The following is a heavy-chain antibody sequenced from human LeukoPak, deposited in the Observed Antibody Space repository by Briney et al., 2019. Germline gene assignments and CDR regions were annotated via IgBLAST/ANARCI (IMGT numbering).Heavy chain of an antibody. CDR2: IIHIFGTA. CDR3: ARRSLGYCSSTSCYGPPDY. V-gene: IGHV1-69*13. Sequence: SVTVSCKASGGTFSSYAISWVRQAPGQGLEWMGGIIHIFGTANYAQKFQGRVTITADESTSTAYMELSSLRSEDTAVYYCARRSLGYCSSTSCYGPPDYWGQGTLVTVSS. J-gene: IGHJ4*02. CDR1: GGTFSSYA. D-gene: IGHD2-2*01.